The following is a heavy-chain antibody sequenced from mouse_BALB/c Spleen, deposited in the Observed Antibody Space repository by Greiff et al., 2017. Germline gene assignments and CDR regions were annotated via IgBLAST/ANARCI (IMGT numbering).Heavy chain of an antibody. V-gene: IGHV1-5*01. J-gene: IGHJ4*01. Sequence: VQLKESGTVLARPGASVKMSCKASGYSFTSYWMHWVKQRPGQGLEWIGAIYPGNSDTSYNEKFKGKAKLTAVTSASTAYMELSSLTNEDSAVYYCTRYRDYDGGYAMDYWGQGTSVTVSS. CDR2: IYPGNSDT. CDR3: TRYRDYDGGYAMDY. D-gene: IGHD2-4*01. CDR1: GYSFTSYW.